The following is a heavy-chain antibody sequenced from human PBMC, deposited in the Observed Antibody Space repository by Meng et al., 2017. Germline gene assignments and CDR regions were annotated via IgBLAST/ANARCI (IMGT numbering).Heavy chain of an antibody. Sequence: GESLKISCAASGFTVSSNYMSWVRQAPGKGLEWVSVIYSGGSTYYADSVKGRFTISRHNSKNTLYLQMNSLRAEDTAVYYCAHRSISSTSSYIAHYYYYYGMDVWGQGTTVTVSS. CDR2: IYSGGST. J-gene: IGHJ6*02. V-gene: IGHV3-53*04. D-gene: IGHD2-2*02. CDR1: GFTVSSNY. CDR3: AHRSISSTSSYIAHYYYYYGMDV.